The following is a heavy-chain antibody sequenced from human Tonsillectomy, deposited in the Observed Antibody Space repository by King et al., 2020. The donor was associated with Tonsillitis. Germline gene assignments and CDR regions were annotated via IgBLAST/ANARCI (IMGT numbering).Heavy chain of an antibody. Sequence: VQLVESGGGVVQPGRSLRLSCAASGFTFSSYGMHWARQAPGKGLGWVAAIWYDGSNKYYVDSVKGRFTISRDNSKTILYLQMDSLRAEDTAMYHCARSIQSANSDAFDIWGQGTMVTVSS. CDR3: ARSIQSANSDAFDI. CDR1: GFTFSSYG. CDR2: IWYDGSNK. J-gene: IGHJ3*02. V-gene: IGHV3-33*01. D-gene: IGHD2/OR15-2a*01.